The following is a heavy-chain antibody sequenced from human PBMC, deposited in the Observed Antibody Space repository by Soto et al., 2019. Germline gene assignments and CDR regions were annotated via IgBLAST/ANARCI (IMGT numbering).Heavy chain of an antibody. Sequence: GASVKVSCKASGGTFSSYAISWVRQAPGQGLEWMGGIIPIFGTANYAQKFQGRVTITADESTSAAYMELSSLRSEDTAVYYCARDSPGIAAADSFDPCGQGTLVTVSA. D-gene: IGHD6-13*01. CDR2: IIPIFGTA. J-gene: IGHJ5*02. V-gene: IGHV1-69*13. CDR1: GGTFSSYA. CDR3: ARDSPGIAAADSFDP.